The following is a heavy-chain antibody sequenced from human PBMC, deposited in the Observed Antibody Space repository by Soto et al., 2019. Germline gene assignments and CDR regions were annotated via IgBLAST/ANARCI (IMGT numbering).Heavy chain of an antibody. CDR3: VRDGSMGWHFDS. Sequence: GGSLRLSCEGSGFPLSCYWMSWIRQAPGKGLEWVANTRQDGGQSYLVDSVQGRFTISRDNAKNSVYLQMNSLRAEDTAVYYCVRDGSMGWHFDSWGQGTLVTVSS. CDR1: GFPLSCYW. D-gene: IGHD6-19*01. CDR2: TRQDGGQS. J-gene: IGHJ4*02. V-gene: IGHV3-7*01.